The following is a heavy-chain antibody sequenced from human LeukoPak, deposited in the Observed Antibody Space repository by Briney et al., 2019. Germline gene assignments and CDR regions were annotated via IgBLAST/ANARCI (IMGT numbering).Heavy chain of an antibody. D-gene: IGHD3-3*02. Sequence: PGGSLRLSCAASTLTFSTYWMTWVRQTPGKGLEFVANINQDGSVENYVGSVKGRFTIPRDNAKNSLYLQMNSLRADDTAVYYCARDPGFSSFDYWGQGTLVTVSS. CDR3: ARDPGFSSFDY. V-gene: IGHV3-7*01. J-gene: IGHJ4*02. CDR1: TLTFSTYW. CDR2: INQDGSVE.